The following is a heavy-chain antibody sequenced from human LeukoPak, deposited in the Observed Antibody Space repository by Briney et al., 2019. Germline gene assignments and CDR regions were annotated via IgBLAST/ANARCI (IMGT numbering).Heavy chain of an antibody. D-gene: IGHD1-26*01. CDR1: GFTFSSYA. V-gene: IGHV3-64*01. J-gene: IGHJ6*02. CDR3: ARVDSGSFYYYGMDV. CDR2: ISSNGGST. Sequence: GGSLRLSCAASGFTFSSYAMPWVRQAPGKGLEYVSAISSNGGSTYYANSVKGRFTISRDNSKNTLYLQMGSLRAEDMAVYYCARVDSGSFYYYGMDVWGQGTTVTVSS.